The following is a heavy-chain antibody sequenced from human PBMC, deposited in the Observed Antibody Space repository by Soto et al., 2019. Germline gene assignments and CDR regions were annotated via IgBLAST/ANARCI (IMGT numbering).Heavy chain of an antibody. Sequence: GGSLRLSCAASGFTFSDYYMSWIRQAPGKGLEWVSYISSSGSTIYYADSVKGRFTISRDNAKNSLYLQMNSLRAEDTAVYYCARDTPVIFGHNWFDPWAQGTLVTVSS. V-gene: IGHV3-11*01. CDR1: GFTFSDYY. D-gene: IGHD3-3*02. CDR2: ISSSGSTI. J-gene: IGHJ5*02. CDR3: ARDTPVIFGHNWFDP.